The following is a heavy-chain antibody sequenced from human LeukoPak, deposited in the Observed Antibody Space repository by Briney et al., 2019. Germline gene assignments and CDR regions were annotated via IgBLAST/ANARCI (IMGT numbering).Heavy chain of an antibody. CDR2: ISGSGGST. D-gene: IGHD2-21*02. V-gene: IGHV3-23*01. CDR1: GFTFSSYA. J-gene: IGHJ1*01. Sequence: GGSLRLSCAASGFTFSSYAMSWVRQAPGKGLEWVSAISGSGGSTYYADSVKGRFTISRDNSKNTLYLQMNSLRAEDTAVYYCAKDIVVVTAPRQGYFQHWGQGTLVTVCS. CDR3: AKDIVVVTAPRQGYFQH.